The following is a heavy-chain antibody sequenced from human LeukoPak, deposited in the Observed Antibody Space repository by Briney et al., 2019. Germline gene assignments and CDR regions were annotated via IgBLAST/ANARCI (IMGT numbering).Heavy chain of an antibody. V-gene: IGHV1-69*05. J-gene: IGHJ5*02. D-gene: IGHD4-23*01. CDR2: IIPIFGTA. CDR3: ARALYGGDAANWFDP. Sequence: SVKVSCKASGGTFSSYAISWVRQAPGQGLEWMGGIIPIFGTANYAQKFQGRVTITTDESTSTAYMELSSLRSEDTAVYYCARALYGGDAANWFDPWGQGTLVTVSS. CDR1: GGTFSSYA.